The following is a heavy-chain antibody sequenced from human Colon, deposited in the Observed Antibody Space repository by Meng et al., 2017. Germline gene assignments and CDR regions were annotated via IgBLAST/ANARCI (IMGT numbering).Heavy chain of an antibody. V-gene: IGHV3-33*01. CDR1: GFTFSSYG. Sequence: GESLKISCAASGFTFSSYGMHWVRQAPGKGLEWVAIMWFDGSKKYYTDSVKGRFTISRDNSKNTLYLQMNSLRAEDTAVYYCARRYYYDSSGDYYYHYTMDVWGQGTTVTVSS. J-gene: IGHJ6*02. CDR2: MWFDGSKK. D-gene: IGHD3-22*01. CDR3: ARRYYYDSSGDYYYHYTMDV.